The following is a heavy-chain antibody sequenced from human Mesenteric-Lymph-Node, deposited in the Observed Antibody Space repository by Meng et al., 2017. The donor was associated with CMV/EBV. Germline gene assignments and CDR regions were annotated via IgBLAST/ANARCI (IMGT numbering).Heavy chain of an antibody. CDR1: GFPVSSNY. J-gene: IGHJ4*02. V-gene: IGHV3-66*04. Sequence: GESLKISCVASGFPVSSNYMSWVRQAPGKGLEWVSIIYSGGSTYYADSVKGRFTISRDNSKNTLYLRMNSLRGEDTAVYYCAKHGESYYIDYWGQGTLVTVSS. CDR3: AKHGESYYIDY. D-gene: IGHD1-26*01. CDR2: IYSGGST.